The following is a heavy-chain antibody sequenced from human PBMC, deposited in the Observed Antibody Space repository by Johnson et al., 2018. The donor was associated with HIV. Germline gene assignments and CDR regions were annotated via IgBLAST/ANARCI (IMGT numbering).Heavy chain of an antibody. CDR1: GFTFSSYW. CDR3: AGALWFGNTNDAFDI. J-gene: IGHJ3*02. CDR2: IKQDGSEK. Sequence: VKLVESGGGLVQPGGSLRLSCAASGFTFSSYWMSWVRQAPGKGLEWVANIKQDGSEKYYVDSVKGRFTISRDNAKNSLYLQMNSLRAEDTAVYYCAGALWFGNTNDAFDIWGRGTMVTVSS. D-gene: IGHD3-10*01. V-gene: IGHV3-7*01.